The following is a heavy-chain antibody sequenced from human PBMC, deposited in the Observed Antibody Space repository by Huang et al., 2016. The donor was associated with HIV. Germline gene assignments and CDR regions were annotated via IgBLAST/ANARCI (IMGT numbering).Heavy chain of an antibody. V-gene: IGHV1-69*01. CDR3: AMSLRYQYDSRSYWGRYFDY. CDR2: ITPLFGAP. J-gene: IGHJ4*02. CDR1: GGSFSDQI. Sequence: QVQLEQSGPAVRKPGSSVKVSCQASGGSFSDQIISWVRQAPGQRFEWMGGITPLFGAPAYAQEFKGRVTMTADEATATIYMELNSLTSEDTAVYYCAMSLRYQYDSRSYWGRYFDYWGQGTLVTVSS. D-gene: IGHD3-16*01.